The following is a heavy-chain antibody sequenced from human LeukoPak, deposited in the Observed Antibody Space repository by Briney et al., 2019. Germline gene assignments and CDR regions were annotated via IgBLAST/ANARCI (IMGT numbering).Heavy chain of an antibody. CDR3: ARVRGGDDAFDI. V-gene: IGHV4-59*01. CDR1: GGSMNNYY. D-gene: IGHD7-27*01. CDR2: IYYSGST. J-gene: IGHJ3*02. Sequence: SETLSLTCTVSGGSMNNYYWSWIRQPPGKGLEWIGYIYYSGSTNYNPPLKSRVTISVDTSKNQFSLKLSSVTAADTAVYYCARVRGGDDAFDIWGQGTMVTVSS.